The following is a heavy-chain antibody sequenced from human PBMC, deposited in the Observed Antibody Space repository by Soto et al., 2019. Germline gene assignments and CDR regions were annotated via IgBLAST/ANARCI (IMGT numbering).Heavy chain of an antibody. CDR2: VTANGGST. V-gene: IGHV3-23*01. D-gene: IGHD2-21*02. CDR1: GFTFSVYA. Sequence: EVQLLESGGGXVQXXXSLRLSCAATGFTFSVYAMTWVRQAPGKGLEWVSAVTANGGSTYSADSVKGRFTISRDNSKNTLFLQMNSLRAEDTAVYYCASLGVGDWANYYYYYGMDVWGQGTTVTVSS. J-gene: IGHJ6*02. CDR3: ASLGVGDWANYYYYYGMDV.